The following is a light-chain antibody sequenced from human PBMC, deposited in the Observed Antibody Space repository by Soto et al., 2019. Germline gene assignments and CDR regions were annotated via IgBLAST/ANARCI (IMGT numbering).Light chain of an antibody. V-gene: IGKV1-39*01. CDR3: QQSYSLPPIT. Sequence: DIQMTQSPSSLSASVGDRVTITCRASQSINYNLNGYQQKPGKATKLLIYAASSLQSRVPSRFSGSGSGTDFTLTISSLQPADFATYFCQQSYSLPPITFGQGTRLEIK. CDR1: QSINYN. J-gene: IGKJ5*01. CDR2: AAS.